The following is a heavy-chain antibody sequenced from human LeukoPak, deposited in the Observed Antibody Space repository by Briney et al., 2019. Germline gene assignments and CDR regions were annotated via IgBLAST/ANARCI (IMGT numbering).Heavy chain of an antibody. J-gene: IGHJ6*02. CDR2: INSDGSST. D-gene: IGHD3-22*01. CDR3: ATYYYDSSGYYYDFDGMDV. CDR1: GFTFSSYW. V-gene: IGHV3-74*01. Sequence: GGSLRLSCAASGFTFSSYWMHWVRQAPGKGLVWVSRINSDGSSTSYADSVKGRFTISRDNAKNTLYLQMNSLRAEDTAVYYCATYYYDSSGYYYDFDGMDVWGQGTTVTVSS.